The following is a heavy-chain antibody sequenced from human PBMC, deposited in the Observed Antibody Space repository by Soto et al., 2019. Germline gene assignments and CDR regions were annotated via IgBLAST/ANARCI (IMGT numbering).Heavy chain of an antibody. D-gene: IGHD3-22*01. V-gene: IGHV4-39*01. Sequence: PSETLSLTCTFSGGSISSSSYYWGRIRQPPGKGLEWIGSIYYSGSTYYNPSLKSRVTISVDTSKNQFSLKLSSVTAADTAVYYCATTSYDSSGYSLDYWGQGTLVTVSS. J-gene: IGHJ4*02. CDR2: IYYSGST. CDR1: GGSISSSSYY. CDR3: ATTSYDSSGYSLDY.